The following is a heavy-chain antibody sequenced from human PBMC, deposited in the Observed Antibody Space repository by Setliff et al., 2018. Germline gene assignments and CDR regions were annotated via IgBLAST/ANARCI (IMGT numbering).Heavy chain of an antibody. CDR1: GGSFSGYY. Sequence: SETLSLTCVVYGGSFSGYYWSWIRQPPGKRLEWIGEIIHSGSTNYNPSLKSRVTISMDTSKNQFSLKVSSVTAADTAVYYCARSFSRSEKFLLDYWGQGALVTVSS. D-gene: IGHD2-15*01. J-gene: IGHJ4*02. V-gene: IGHV4-34*12. CDR3: ARSFSRSEKFLLDY. CDR2: IIHSGST.